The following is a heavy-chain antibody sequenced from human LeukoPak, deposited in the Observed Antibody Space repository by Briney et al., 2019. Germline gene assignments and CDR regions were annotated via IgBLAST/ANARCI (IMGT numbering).Heavy chain of an antibody. Sequence: SETLSLTCAVYDGSFSGYYWSWIRQSPGKGLEWIGEINHSGSTNCNPSLKSRVTISVGTSKNQFSLKLSSVTAADTAVYYCARPSRSISTAGAFDIWGQGTMVTVSS. CDR1: DGSFSGYY. V-gene: IGHV4-34*01. J-gene: IGHJ3*02. CDR2: INHSGST. D-gene: IGHD3-10*01. CDR3: ARPSRSISTAGAFDI.